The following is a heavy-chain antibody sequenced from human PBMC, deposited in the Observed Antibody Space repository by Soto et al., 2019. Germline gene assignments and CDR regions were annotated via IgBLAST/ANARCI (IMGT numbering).Heavy chain of an antibody. CDR1: GGSFSGYY. V-gene: IGHV4-34*01. Sequence: SETLSLTCAVYGGSFSGYYWSWIRQPPGKGLEWIGEINHSGSTNYNPSLKSRVTISVDTSKNQFSLKLSSVTAADTAVYYCVRAAVVVVSASFADYWHQGTMVTVSS. CDR3: VRAAVVVVSASFADY. CDR2: INHSGST. J-gene: IGHJ4*02. D-gene: IGHD2-15*01.